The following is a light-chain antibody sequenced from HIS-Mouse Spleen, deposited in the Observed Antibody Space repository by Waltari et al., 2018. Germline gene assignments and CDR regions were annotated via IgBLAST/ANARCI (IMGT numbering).Light chain of an antibody. J-gene: IGLJ3*02. V-gene: IGLV1-47*01. CDR2: RNN. CDR3: AAWDDSLSGPV. CDR1: SPNIGSNY. Sequence: QSVLTQPPSASGTPGQRVTISCSGGSPNIGSNYVYWYQQPPGTAPKLLIYRNNQRPSGVPDRFSGSKSGTSASLAISGLRSEDEADYYCAAWDDSLSGPVFGGGTKLTVL.